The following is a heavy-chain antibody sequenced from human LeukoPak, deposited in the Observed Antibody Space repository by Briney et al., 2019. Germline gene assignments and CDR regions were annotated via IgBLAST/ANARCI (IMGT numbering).Heavy chain of an antibody. Sequence: QTGGSLTLSYAASGFTFSDNAMSWVRQAPGKGLEWVSTISRTTGTTYYADSVKGRFTISRDNSKNTVSLQVNSLRAEDTAVYYCAKGSHFANCGQGTLVTVSS. CDR3: AKGSHFAN. V-gene: IGHV3-23*01. CDR2: ISRTTGTT. J-gene: IGHJ4*02. CDR1: GFTFSDNA.